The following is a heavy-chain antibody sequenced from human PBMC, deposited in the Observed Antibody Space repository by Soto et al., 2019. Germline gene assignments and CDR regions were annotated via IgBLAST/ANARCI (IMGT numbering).Heavy chain of an antibody. CDR1: GGSFSGYY. CDR2: INHSGST. J-gene: IGHJ6*02. D-gene: IGHD6-13*01. V-gene: IGHV4-34*01. Sequence: SETLSLTCAVYGGSFSGYYWSWIRQPPGKGLEWIGEINHSGSTNYNPSLKSRVTISVDTSKNQFSLKLSSVTAADTAVYYCASFQAAAYGMDVWGQGTTVTLSS. CDR3: ASFQAAAYGMDV.